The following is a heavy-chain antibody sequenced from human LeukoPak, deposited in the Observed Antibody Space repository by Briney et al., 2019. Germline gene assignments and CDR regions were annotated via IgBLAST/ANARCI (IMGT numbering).Heavy chain of an antibody. V-gene: IGHV1-18*01. J-gene: IGHJ6*02. CDR3: ARESGSGKPYYYYGMDV. D-gene: IGHD3-10*01. Sequence: ASVKASCKASGYTFTSYGISWVRQAPGQGLEWMGWISAYNGNINYAQKLQGRVTMTTDTSTSTAYMELRSLRSDDTAVYYCARESGSGKPYYYYGMDVWGQGTTVTVSS. CDR1: GYTFTSYG. CDR2: ISAYNGNI.